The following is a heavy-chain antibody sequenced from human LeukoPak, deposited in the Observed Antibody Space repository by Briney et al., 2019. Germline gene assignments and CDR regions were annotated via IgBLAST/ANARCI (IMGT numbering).Heavy chain of an antibody. CDR3: ARGLLLSHRPLGRKPDGFDI. V-gene: IGHV1-8*02. CDR1: GYTFTNFD. CDR2: MNPNSGNT. D-gene: IGHD1-14*01. J-gene: IGHJ3*02. Sequence: GASVKVSRKASGYTFTNFDINWVRQAPGQGLEWVGWMNPNSGNTGYAQRFQGRVTMTRNTSITTAYLELTSLMSADTAVYYCARGLLLSHRPLGRKPDGFDIWGQGTMVTVSS.